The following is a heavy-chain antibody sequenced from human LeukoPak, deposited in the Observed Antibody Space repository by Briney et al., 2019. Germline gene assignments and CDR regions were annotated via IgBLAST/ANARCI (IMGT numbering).Heavy chain of an antibody. CDR2: ISYGGSNK. CDR3: ASHSSGWYGSDY. Sequence: GGSLRLSCAASGFTFSSYAMHWVRQAPGKGLEWVAVISYGGSNKYYADSVKGRFTISRDNSKNTLYLQMNSLRAEDTAVYYCASHSSGWYGSDYWGQGTLVTVSS. J-gene: IGHJ4*02. V-gene: IGHV3-30*04. D-gene: IGHD6-19*01. CDR1: GFTFSSYA.